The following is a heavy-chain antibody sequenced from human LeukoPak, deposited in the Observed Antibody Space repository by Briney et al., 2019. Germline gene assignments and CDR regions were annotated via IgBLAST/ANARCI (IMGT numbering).Heavy chain of an antibody. CDR2: IYYSGST. J-gene: IGHJ3*01. V-gene: IGHV4-39*01. CDR3: AKAGVRYFDSSGLYAFDF. Sequence: SETLSLTCAVSGGSISSSSYYWAWLRQPPGKGLEWIGTIYYSGSTYHNPSLKGRVTMSVDTSRNQFSLKLSSVDAADTAVYYCAKAGVRYFDSSGLYAFDFWGQGTTVTVSS. CDR1: GGSISSSSYY. D-gene: IGHD3-22*01.